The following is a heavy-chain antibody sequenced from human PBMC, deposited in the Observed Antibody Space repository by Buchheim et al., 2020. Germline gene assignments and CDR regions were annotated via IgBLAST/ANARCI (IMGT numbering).Heavy chain of an antibody. V-gene: IGHV4-34*01. CDR1: DESFSGDS. CDR2: ISHSGTT. Sequence: QVQLQQWGAGLLKPSETLSLTCAVFDESFSGDSWSWIRQSPRQGLEWMGEISHSGTTIDNPSLKSRITISVNPSKNQFSLNVSSVTAADTAVYYCARGGSSWLGWFDSWDQGT. CDR3: ARGGSSWLGWFDS. D-gene: IGHD2-15*01. J-gene: IGHJ5*01.